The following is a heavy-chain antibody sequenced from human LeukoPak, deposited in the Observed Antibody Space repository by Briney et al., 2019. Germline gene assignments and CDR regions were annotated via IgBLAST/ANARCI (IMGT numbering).Heavy chain of an antibody. V-gene: IGHV4-30-2*01. CDR2: IYHSGST. CDR1: GGSISSGGYS. CDR3: ARLHYDTSGYYYFDY. D-gene: IGHD3-22*01. Sequence: PSETLSLTCAVSGGSISSGGYSWSWIRQPPGKGLEWIGYIYHSGSTYYNPSLKSRVTISVDRSKDQFSLKLSSVTAADTAVYYCARLHYDTSGYYYFDYWGQGTLVTVSS. J-gene: IGHJ4*02.